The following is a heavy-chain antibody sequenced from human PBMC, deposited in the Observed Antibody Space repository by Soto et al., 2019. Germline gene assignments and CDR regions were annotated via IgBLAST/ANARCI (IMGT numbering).Heavy chain of an antibody. Sequence: GGSLRLSCAASGFTFSSYAMRWVRQAPGKGLEWVAVISYDGSNKYYADSVKGRFTISRDNSKNTLYLQMNSLRAEDTAVYYYARDMDFWSGSPYYYGMDVWGQGTTVTVSS. CDR3: ARDMDFWSGSPYYYGMDV. D-gene: IGHD3-3*01. CDR1: GFTFSSYA. CDR2: ISYDGSNK. J-gene: IGHJ6*02. V-gene: IGHV3-30-3*01.